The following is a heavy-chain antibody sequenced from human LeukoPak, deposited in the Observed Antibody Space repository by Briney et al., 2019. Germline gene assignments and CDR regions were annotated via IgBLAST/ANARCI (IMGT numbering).Heavy chain of an antibody. CDR2: IRSKANSYAT. Sequence: PGGSLRLSCTASGVTFGDYAMSWVRQAPGKGLEWVGHIRSKANSYATAYAASVKGRFTISRDDSKNTTYLQMNSLKTEDTAVYYCTFYASGTYTPFDIWGQGTMVTVSS. CDR3: TFYASGTYTPFDI. V-gene: IGHV3-73*01. J-gene: IGHJ3*02. D-gene: IGHD3-10*01. CDR1: GVTFGDYA.